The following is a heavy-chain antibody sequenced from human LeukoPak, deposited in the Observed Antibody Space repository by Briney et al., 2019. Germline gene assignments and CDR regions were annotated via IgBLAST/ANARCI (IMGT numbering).Heavy chain of an antibody. CDR2: IYYSGST. D-gene: IGHD3-10*01. J-gene: IGHJ4*02. V-gene: IGHV4-30-4*02. Sequence: PSETLSLTCTVSGGSLSSGDYYWSWIRQPPGKALEWIGYIYYSGSTHYNSSLKRRVTISVDTSKNQFSLKLSSVTAADTAVYYCARGTPSYYYGSGSYSYYFDYWGQGTLVTVSS. CDR3: ARGTPSYYYGSGSYSYYFDY. CDR1: GGSLSSGDYY.